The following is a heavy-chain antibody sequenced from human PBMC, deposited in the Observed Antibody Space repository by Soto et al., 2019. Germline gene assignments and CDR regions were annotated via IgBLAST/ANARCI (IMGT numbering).Heavy chain of an antibody. CDR1: GFTFSSYG. CDR2: ISYDGSNK. Sequence: GGSLRLSCAASGFTFSSYGMHWVRQAPGKGLEWVAVISYDGSNKYYADSVKGRFTISRDNSKNTLYLQMNSLRAEDTAVYYCAKGLQQLSKFDYWGQGTLVTVSS. CDR3: AKGLQQLSKFDY. D-gene: IGHD6-13*01. V-gene: IGHV3-30*18. J-gene: IGHJ4*02.